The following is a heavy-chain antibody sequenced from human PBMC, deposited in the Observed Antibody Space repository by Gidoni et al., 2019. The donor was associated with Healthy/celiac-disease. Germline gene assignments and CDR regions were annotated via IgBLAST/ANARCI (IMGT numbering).Heavy chain of an antibody. V-gene: IGHV1-2*04. Sequence: QVPLVQSGAEVKKPGASVKVSCQASGYTFTGYYMHWVRQAPGQGLEWMGWINPNRGGTNYAQKFQGWVTMTRDTSISTAYMELSRLRSDDTAVYYCARDTYDSSGLHAFDIWGQGTMVTVSS. J-gene: IGHJ3*02. CDR1: GYTFTGYY. CDR3: ARDTYDSSGLHAFDI. D-gene: IGHD3-22*01. CDR2: INPNRGGT.